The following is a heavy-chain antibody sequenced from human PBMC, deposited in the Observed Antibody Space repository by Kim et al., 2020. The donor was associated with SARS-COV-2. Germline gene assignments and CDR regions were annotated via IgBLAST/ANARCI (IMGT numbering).Heavy chain of an antibody. J-gene: IGHJ4*02. D-gene: IGHD2-2*01. CDR1: GYTLTELS. CDR2: FDPEDGET. CDR3: ATPFHGYCSSTSCQDVGY. Sequence: ASVKVSCKVSGYTLTELSMHWVRQAPGKGLEWMGGFDPEDGETIYAQKFQGRVTMTEDTSTDTAYMELSSLRSEDTAVYYCATPFHGYCSSTSCQDVGYWGQGTLVTVSS. V-gene: IGHV1-24*01.